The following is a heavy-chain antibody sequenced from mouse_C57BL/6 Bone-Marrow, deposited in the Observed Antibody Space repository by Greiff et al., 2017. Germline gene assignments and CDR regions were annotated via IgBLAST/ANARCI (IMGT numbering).Heavy chain of an antibody. CDR3: ARWLREVAY. CDR1: GYTFTSYW. J-gene: IGHJ3*01. CDR2: IHPNSGST. Sequence: VQRVESGAELVKPGASVKLSCKASGYTFTSYWMHWVKQRPGQGLEWIGMIHPNSGSTNYNEKFKSKATLTVDKSSSTAYMQLSSLTSEDSAVYYCARWLREVAYWGQGTLVTVSA. V-gene: IGHV1-64*01. D-gene: IGHD2-2*01.